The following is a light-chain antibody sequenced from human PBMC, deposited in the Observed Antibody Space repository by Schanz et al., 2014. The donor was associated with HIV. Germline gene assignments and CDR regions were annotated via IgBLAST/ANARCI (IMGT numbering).Light chain of an antibody. Sequence: QSALAQPASMSASPGQSVTISCVGSSTDIGDDNYVSWYQHHPGTSPKLLIYDVTVRPSGVSDRFAGSKSGNTASLRISGLRPEDEAEYYCSSSSTNTCVFGGGTKLTVL. V-gene: IGLV2-14*03. CDR3: SSSSTNTCV. J-gene: IGLJ3*02. CDR2: DVT. CDR1: STDIGDDNY.